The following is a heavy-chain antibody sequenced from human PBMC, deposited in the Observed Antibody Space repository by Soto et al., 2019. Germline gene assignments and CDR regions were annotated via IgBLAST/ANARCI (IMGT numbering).Heavy chain of an antibody. D-gene: IGHD2-15*01. Sequence: PGESLKISCKGSGYSFTSYWIGWVRQMPGKGLEWMGIIYPGDFDTRYSPSFQGQVTISADKSISTAYLQWSSLKASDTAMYYCARVYCSGDSCYEIDYWGQGTQVTVSS. V-gene: IGHV5-51*01. J-gene: IGHJ4*02. CDR2: IYPGDFDT. CDR1: GYSFTSYW. CDR3: ARVYCSGDSCYEIDY.